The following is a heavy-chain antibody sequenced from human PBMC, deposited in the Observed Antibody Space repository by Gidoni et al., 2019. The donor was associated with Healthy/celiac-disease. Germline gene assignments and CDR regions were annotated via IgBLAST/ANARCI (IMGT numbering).Heavy chain of an antibody. V-gene: IGHV4-59*01. CDR3: ARYSMVRGVRPANWFDP. J-gene: IGHJ5*02. CDR1: GGSISSYY. D-gene: IGHD3-10*01. CDR2: IYYSGST. Sequence: QVQLQESGPGLVKPSETLSLTCTVSGGSISSYYWSWIRQPPGKGLEWIGYIYYSGSTNYNPSLKSRVTISVDTSKNQFSLKLSSVTAADTAVYYCARYSMVRGVRPANWFDPWGQGTLVTVSS.